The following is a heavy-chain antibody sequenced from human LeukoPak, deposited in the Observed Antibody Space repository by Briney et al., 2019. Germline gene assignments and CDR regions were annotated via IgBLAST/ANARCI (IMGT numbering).Heavy chain of an antibody. CDR2: IYHSGST. J-gene: IGHJ4*02. V-gene: IGHV4-38-2*02. CDR1: GYSISSGYY. D-gene: IGHD6-19*01. CDR3: ARVGVDSSGWSTHNPFDY. Sequence: SETLSLTCTVSGYSISSGYYWGWIRQPPGKGLEWIGSIYHSGSTYYSPSLKSRVTISVDTSKNQFSLKLSPVTAADTAVYYCARVGVDSSGWSTHNPFDYWGQGTLVTVSS.